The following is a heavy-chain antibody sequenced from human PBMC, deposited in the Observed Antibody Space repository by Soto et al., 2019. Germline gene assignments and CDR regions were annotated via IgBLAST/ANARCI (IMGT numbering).Heavy chain of an antibody. CDR2: INGDGSST. Sequence: GGSLRLSCAASGFTFSSYWMHWVRQAPGKGLVWVSRINGDGSSTSYADSVKGRFTISRDNAKNTLYLQMNSLRAEDTAVYYCARGPLYYDILTGYGYWGQGT. D-gene: IGHD3-9*01. CDR3: ARGPLYYDILTGYGY. J-gene: IGHJ4*02. CDR1: GFTFSSYW. V-gene: IGHV3-74*01.